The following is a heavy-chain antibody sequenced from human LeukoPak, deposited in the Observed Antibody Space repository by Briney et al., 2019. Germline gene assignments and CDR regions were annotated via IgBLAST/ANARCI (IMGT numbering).Heavy chain of an antibody. CDR2: IYYSGST. V-gene: IGHV4-59*01. D-gene: IGHD6-19*01. CDR3: ARAATDSGWYYYYGMDV. CDR1: GGSISSYY. Sequence: PSETLSLTCTVSGGSISSYYWSWIRQPPGKGLEWIGYIYYSGSTNYNPSLKSRVTISVDTSKNQFSLKLSSVTAAVTAVYYCARAATDSGWYYYYGMDVWGQGTTVTVSS. J-gene: IGHJ6*02.